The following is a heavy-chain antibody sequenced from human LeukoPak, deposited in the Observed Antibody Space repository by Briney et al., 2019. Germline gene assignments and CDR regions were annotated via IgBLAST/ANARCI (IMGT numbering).Heavy chain of an antibody. CDR3: AKASGTWDYMDV. V-gene: IGHV3-23*01. D-gene: IGHD1-26*01. CDR2: ISGSGGST. CDR1: GFTFRSCG. J-gene: IGHJ6*03. Sequence: GGTLRLSCAASGFTFRSCGMSWVRQAPGKGLEWVSAISGSGGSTYYADSVKGRFTISRDNSKNTLYLQMNSLRAEDTAVYYCAKASGTWDYMDVWGKGTTVTIS.